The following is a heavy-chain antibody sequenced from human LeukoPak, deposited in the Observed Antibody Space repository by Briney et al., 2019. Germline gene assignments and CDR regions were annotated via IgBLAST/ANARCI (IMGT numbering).Heavy chain of an antibody. J-gene: IGHJ4*02. V-gene: IGHV1-24*01. CDR2: FDTEDSET. CDR1: GYTLTELS. D-gene: IGHD3-3*01. Sequence: ASVKVSCKVSGYTLTELSMHWVRQAPRKGLEWMGGFDTEDSETIYAQKFQGRVTMTEDTSTDTAYMELSSLRSEDTAVYYCATAVFGVVIIPNYFDYWGQGTLVTVSS. CDR3: ATAVFGVVIIPNYFDY.